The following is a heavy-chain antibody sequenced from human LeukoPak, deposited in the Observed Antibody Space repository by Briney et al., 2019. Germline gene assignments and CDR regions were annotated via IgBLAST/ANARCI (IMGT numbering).Heavy chain of an antibody. CDR1: EFTVSSNY. CDR2: IYSGGST. CDR3: ARKTATARPFDY. J-gene: IGHJ4*02. Sequence: GGSLRLSCAASEFTVSSNYMSWVRQAPGKGLEWVSVIYSGGSTYYADSVKGRFTISRDKSKNTLYLQMNSLRAEDTAVYYCARKTATARPFDYWGQGTLVTVSS. D-gene: IGHD2-2*01. V-gene: IGHV3-66*01.